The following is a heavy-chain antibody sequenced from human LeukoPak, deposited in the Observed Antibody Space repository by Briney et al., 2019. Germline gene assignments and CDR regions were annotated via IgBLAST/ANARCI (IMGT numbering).Heavy chain of an antibody. J-gene: IGHJ5*02. CDR1: GFTFDDYG. CDR3: ARVRYRYYGSGSYLSWFDP. CDR2: INWNGGST. Sequence: PGGSLRLSCAASGFTFDDYGMSWVRQAPGKGLEWVSGINWNGGSTGYADSVKGRFTISRDNAKNSLYLQMNSLRAEDTALYYCARVRYRYYGSGSYLSWFDPWGQGTLVTVSS. V-gene: IGHV3-20*04. D-gene: IGHD3-10*01.